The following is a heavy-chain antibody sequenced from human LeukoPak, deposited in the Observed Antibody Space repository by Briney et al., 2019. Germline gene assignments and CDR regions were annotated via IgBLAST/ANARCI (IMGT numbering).Heavy chain of an antibody. V-gene: IGHV1-2*02. CDR3: ARGSSSWYVGPPLDY. J-gene: IGHJ4*02. Sequence: ASVKVSCKVSGYTFTGYYMHWVRQAPGQGLEWMGWINPNNGGTNYAQKFQGRVTMTRGTSISTAYMELSRLTSDDTAVYYCARGSSSWYVGPPLDYWGQGTLVTVSS. CDR1: GYTFTGYY. D-gene: IGHD6-13*01. CDR2: INPNNGGT.